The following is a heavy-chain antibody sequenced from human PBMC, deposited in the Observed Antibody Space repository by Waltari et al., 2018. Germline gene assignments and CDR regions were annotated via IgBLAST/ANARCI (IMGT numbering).Heavy chain of an antibody. CDR3: ARDREIAVAGNLVGWFDP. D-gene: IGHD6-19*01. J-gene: IGHJ5*02. CDR2: IIPIFGTA. Sequence: QVQLVQSGAEVKKPGSSVKVSCKASGGTFSSYAISWVRQAPGQGLEWMGGIIPIFGTANYAQKFQGRVTITADESTSTAYMELSSLRSEDTAVYYCARDREIAVAGNLVGWFDPWGQGTLVTVSS. CDR1: GGTFSSYA. V-gene: IGHV1-69*13.